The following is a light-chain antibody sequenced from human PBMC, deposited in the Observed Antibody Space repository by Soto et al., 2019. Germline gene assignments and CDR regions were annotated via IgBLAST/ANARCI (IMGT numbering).Light chain of an antibody. CDR2: KAS. Sequence: DIQMTQSPSTLSSSVGERVTITCRASQSLSSWLAWYQQKPGKAPNLLIYKASSLESGVPSRFSGSGSGTEFTLTISSLQPDDFATYYCQQYNSFPYTFGQGTKLEIK. J-gene: IGKJ2*01. CDR1: QSLSSW. V-gene: IGKV1-5*03. CDR3: QQYNSFPYT.